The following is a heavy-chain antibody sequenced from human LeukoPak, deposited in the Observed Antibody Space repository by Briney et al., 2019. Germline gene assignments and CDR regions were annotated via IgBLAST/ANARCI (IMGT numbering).Heavy chain of an antibody. Sequence: GGSLRLSCAASGFTFSSYAMNWVRQAPGKGLEWVSFISGSGDTTYYADSVKGRLTISRDSSKNTLYLQMNSLRAEDTAVYYCAKSRGESRGASNYWGQGTLVTVSS. CDR1: GFTFSSYA. D-gene: IGHD1-26*01. V-gene: IGHV3-23*01. CDR2: ISGSGDTT. J-gene: IGHJ4*02. CDR3: AKSRGESRGASNY.